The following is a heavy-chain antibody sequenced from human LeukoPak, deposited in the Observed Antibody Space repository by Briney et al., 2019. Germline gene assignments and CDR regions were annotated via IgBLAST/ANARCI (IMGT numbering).Heavy chain of an antibody. V-gene: IGHV4-39*01. J-gene: IGHJ6*03. Sequence: SETLSLTXTVSGGSISSSSYYWGRIRQPPGKGLEWIGRIYYSQSTYYNPSLKSPVTISGDTSKSQFSLRLSSVTAADTAVYYCASIDFWSGYTRSYYYYMDVWGKGTTVTVSS. CDR2: IYYSQST. D-gene: IGHD3-3*01. CDR1: GGSISSSSYY. CDR3: ASIDFWSGYTRSYYYYMDV.